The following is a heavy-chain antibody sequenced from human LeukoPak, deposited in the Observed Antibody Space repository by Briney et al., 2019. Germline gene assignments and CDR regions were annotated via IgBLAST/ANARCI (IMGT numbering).Heavy chain of an antibody. Sequence: ASVKVSCKASGYTFTSYGISWVRQAPGQGLEWMGWISAYNGNTNYAQKLQGRVTMTTDTSTSTAYMELRSLRSDGTAVYYCAVQPVLRYFDWLENYYYYGMDVWGQGTTVTVSS. J-gene: IGHJ6*02. CDR1: GYTFTSYG. V-gene: IGHV1-18*01. D-gene: IGHD3-9*01. CDR2: ISAYNGNT. CDR3: AVQPVLRYFDWLENYYYYGMDV.